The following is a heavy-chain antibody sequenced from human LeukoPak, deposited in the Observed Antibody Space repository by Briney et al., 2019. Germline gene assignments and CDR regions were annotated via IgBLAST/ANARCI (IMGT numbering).Heavy chain of an antibody. CDR2: ISGSGGST. J-gene: IGHJ3*02. CDR1: GFTFSSYA. V-gene: IGHV3-23*01. CDR3: AKGVCITMLVVFDSLDI. D-gene: IGHD3-22*01. Sequence: GGSLRLSCAASGFTFSSYAWGWVRQAPGKGLEWVSAISGSGGSTYYADSVKGRFTISIDNSKNTLYLQMNSLRAEDTAVYYCAKGVCITMLVVFDSLDIWGQGTMVTVSS.